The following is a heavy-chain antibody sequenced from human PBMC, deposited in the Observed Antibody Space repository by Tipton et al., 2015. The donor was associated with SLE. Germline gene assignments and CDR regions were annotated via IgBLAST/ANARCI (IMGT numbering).Heavy chain of an antibody. CDR2: IIPILGTT. Sequence: QLVQSGPEVKKPGSSVKVSCKASGDSFSSYSITWVRQAPGEGLEWVGGIIPILGTTDYAAPVQGRFTISRDDSKSTLFLQMNSLKTEDTAVYYCSTGLSAARYQVDYWGQGTLVTVSA. D-gene: IGHD6-6*01. CDR1: GDSFSSYS. J-gene: IGHJ4*02. V-gene: IGHV1-69*16. CDR3: STGLSAARYQVDY.